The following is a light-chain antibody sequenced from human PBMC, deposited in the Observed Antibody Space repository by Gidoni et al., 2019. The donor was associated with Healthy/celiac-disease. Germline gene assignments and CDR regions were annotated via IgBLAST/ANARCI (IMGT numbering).Light chain of an antibody. CDR3: CSYAGSSTLV. J-gene: IGLJ2*01. CDR1: SSDVGSYNL. V-gene: IGLV2-23*02. CDR2: EVS. Sequence: QSALTQPASVSGSPGQSITISCTGTSSDVGSYNLVSWYQQHPGKAPKLMIYEVSKRPSGVSNRFSGSKSGNTASLTISVLQAEDEADYYCCSYAGSSTLVFGGWTKLTVL.